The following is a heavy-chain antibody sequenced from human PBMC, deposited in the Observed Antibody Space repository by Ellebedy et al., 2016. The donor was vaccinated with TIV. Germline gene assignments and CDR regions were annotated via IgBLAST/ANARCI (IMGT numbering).Heavy chain of an antibody. CDR1: GFTFSSYG. D-gene: IGHD6-19*01. CDR2: IRYDGSNK. J-gene: IGHJ6*02. Sequence: GESLKISCAASGFTFSSYGMHWVRQAPGKGLEWVAFIRYDGSNKYYADSVKGRFTISRDNSKNTLYLQMNSLRAEDTAVYYCAKDPTQWLATYYYYYYGMDVWGQGTTVTVSS. CDR3: AKDPTQWLATYYYYYYGMDV. V-gene: IGHV3-30*02.